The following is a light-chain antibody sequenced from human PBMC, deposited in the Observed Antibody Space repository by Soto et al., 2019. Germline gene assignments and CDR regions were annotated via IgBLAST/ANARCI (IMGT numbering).Light chain of an antibody. J-gene: IGKJ4*01. V-gene: IGKV3-15*01. CDR2: GAS. Sequence: EIVMTQSPTTLSVSPGERATLSCRASQSVYSNLAWYQQRPGQAPRLLIFGASTRATGVPARFSGSGSGTEFTLTISSLQSEDFAVYYCQQYNNWSPLTFGGGTRVEIK. CDR3: QQYNNWSPLT. CDR1: QSVYSN.